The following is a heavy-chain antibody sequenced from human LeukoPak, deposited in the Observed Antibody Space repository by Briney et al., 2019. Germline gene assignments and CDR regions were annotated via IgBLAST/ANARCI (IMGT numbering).Heavy chain of an antibody. J-gene: IGHJ4*02. CDR2: IYYSGST. Sequence: KPSETLSLTCTVSGGSISSSGYYWGWIRQPPGKGLEWIGSIYYSGSTYYNPSLKSRVTISVDTSKNQFSLKLSSVTAADTAVYFCGRPGHSSSWSDSGVYYFYCWGQGTLVTVSS. CDR3: GRPGHSSSWSDSGVYYFYC. V-gene: IGHV4-39*01. CDR1: GGSISSSGYY. D-gene: IGHD6-13*01.